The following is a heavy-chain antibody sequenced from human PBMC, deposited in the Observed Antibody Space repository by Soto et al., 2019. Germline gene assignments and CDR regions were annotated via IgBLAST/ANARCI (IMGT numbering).Heavy chain of an antibody. CDR2: ISFYESNK. Sequence: QVQLVESGGGVVQPGRSLRLSCATSGSTFSTYTMHWVRQAPGKGLEWVAVISFYESNKYYADSVKGRFTISRDDSNNTLYLHMNSLRPEDTAVYYCARENTVGYCSGGSCYYFDYWGQGTLVTVSS. V-gene: IGHV3-30-3*01. D-gene: IGHD2-15*01. CDR3: ARENTVGYCSGGSCYYFDY. CDR1: GSTFSTYT. J-gene: IGHJ4*02.